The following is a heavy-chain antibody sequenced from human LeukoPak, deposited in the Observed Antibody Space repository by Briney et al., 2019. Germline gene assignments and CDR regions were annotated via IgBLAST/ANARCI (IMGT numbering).Heavy chain of an antibody. J-gene: IGHJ4*02. CDR1: GGSFSGYY. CDR2: INHSGST. D-gene: IGHD3-10*01. Sequence: SETLSLTCAVYGGSFSGYYWSWIRQPPGKGLEWIGEINHSGSTNYNPSLKSRVTISVDTSKNQFSLKLSSVTAADTAVYYCARRRQMVREYYFDYWGQGTLVTVSS. V-gene: IGHV4-34*01. CDR3: ARRRQMVREYYFDY.